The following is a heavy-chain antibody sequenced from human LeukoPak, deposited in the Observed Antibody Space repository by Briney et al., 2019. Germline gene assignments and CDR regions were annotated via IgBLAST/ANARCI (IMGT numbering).Heavy chain of an antibody. CDR2: IYYSGST. CDR3: ARERSGWYFPDY. Sequence: SETPSLTCTVSGGSISSHYWSWIRQPPGKGLEWIGYIYYSGSTNYNPSLKSRVTMSVDTSKNQFSLKLSSVTAADTAVYYCARERSGWYFPDYWGQGTLVTVSS. J-gene: IGHJ4*02. V-gene: IGHV4-59*11. CDR1: GGSISSHY. D-gene: IGHD6-19*01.